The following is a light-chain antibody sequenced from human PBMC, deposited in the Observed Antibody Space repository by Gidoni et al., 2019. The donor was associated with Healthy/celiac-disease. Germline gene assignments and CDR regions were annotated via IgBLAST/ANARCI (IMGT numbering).Light chain of an antibody. Sequence: GQRVTISCSGSSSNIGSNYVYWYQQLPGTAPKLLIYRNNQRPSGVPDRFSGSKSGTSASLAISGLRSEDEADYYCAAWDDSLSGPIFGGGTKLTVL. J-gene: IGLJ2*01. CDR2: RNN. CDR1: SSNIGSNY. CDR3: AAWDDSLSGPI. V-gene: IGLV1-47*01.